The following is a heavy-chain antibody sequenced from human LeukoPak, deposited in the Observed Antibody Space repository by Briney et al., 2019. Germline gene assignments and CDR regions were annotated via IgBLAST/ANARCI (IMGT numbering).Heavy chain of an antibody. V-gene: IGHV1-46*01. CDR3: ARGPYYDISYYYYMDV. D-gene: IGHD3-9*01. CDR1: GYTFTSYY. CDR2: INPSGGST. J-gene: IGHJ6*03. Sequence: ASVKVSCKASGYTFTSYYMHWVRQAPGQGLEWMGIINPSGGSTIFAQRFQGRVTMTRNTSISTAYMELSSLRSEDTAVYYCARGPYYDISYYYYMDVWGKGTTVTISS.